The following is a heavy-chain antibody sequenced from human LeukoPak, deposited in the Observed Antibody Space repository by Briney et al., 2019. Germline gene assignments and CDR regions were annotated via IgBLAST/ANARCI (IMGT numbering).Heavy chain of an antibody. CDR3: ARDRPGAYCSSTSCYKADAFDI. J-gene: IGHJ3*02. Sequence: SQTLSLTCTVSGGSISSGDYYWSWIRQPPGKGLEWIGYIYYSGSTYYNPSLKSRVTISVVTSKNQFSLKLSSVTAADTAVYYCARDRPGAYCSSTSCYKADAFDIWGQGTMVTVSS. CDR1: GGSISSGDYY. V-gene: IGHV4-30-4*08. D-gene: IGHD2-2*02. CDR2: IYYSGST.